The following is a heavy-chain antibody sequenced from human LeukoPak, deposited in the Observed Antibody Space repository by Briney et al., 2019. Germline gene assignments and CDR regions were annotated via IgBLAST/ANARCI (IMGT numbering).Heavy chain of an antibody. D-gene: IGHD3-10*01. CDR3: ARDHITMVRGGTGFGY. CDR2: INHSGST. Sequence: SETLSLTCAVYGGSFSGYYWSWIRQPPGKGLEWIGEINHSGSTNYNPSLKSRVTISVDTSKNQFSLKLSSVTAADTAVYYCARDHITMVRGGTGFGYWGQGTLVTVSS. V-gene: IGHV4-34*01. J-gene: IGHJ4*02. CDR1: GGSFSGYY.